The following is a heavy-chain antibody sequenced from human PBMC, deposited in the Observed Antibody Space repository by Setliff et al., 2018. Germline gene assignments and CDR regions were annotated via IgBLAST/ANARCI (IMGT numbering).Heavy chain of an antibody. Sequence: WASVKVSCKASGYTFKTYGFTWVRQAPGQGLEWMGWISPYNGKTGFAQKFQGRVTMTRNTSIVTAFMELSSLRSEDTAVYYCARRFSSGNYNNLGYWGQGTLVTVSS. V-gene: IGHV1-8*02. CDR1: GYTFKTYG. CDR2: ISPYNGKT. CDR3: ARRFSSGNYNNLGY. D-gene: IGHD3-10*01. J-gene: IGHJ4*02.